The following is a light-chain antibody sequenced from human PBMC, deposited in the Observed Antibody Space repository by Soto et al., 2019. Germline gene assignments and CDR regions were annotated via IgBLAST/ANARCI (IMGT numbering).Light chain of an antibody. CDR2: GAS. V-gene: IGKV1-17*01. J-gene: IGKJ1*01. CDR3: LQYYSVQWT. CDR1: QAIRND. Sequence: DIQMTQSPSSLSASIGDSVTITCRASQAIRNDLGWYQQKPGKAPKRLIYGASSLQSGVPSRFSGRGSGTEFTPTISSLQPEDVASYYCLQYYSVQWTFGQGTKVEIK.